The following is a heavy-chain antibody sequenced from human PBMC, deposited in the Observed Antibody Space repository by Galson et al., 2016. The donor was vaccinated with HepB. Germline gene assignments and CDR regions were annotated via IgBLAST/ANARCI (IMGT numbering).Heavy chain of an antibody. CDR1: GFTFAKHA. CDR3: ARGGSCNFQCYSDS. D-gene: IGHD1-1*01. J-gene: IGHJ4*02. V-gene: IGHV3-21*03. CDR2: ISETGGTT. Sequence: SLRLSCAASGFTFAKHAMNWVRQAPGSGLEWVSSISETGGTTYYADSVQGRFTISRDNANNSLFLQLNSLRDADTGVYFCARGGSCNFQCYSDSWGQGALVTVSS.